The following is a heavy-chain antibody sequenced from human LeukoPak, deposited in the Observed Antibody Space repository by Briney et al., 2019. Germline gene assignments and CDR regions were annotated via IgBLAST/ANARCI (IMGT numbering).Heavy chain of an antibody. V-gene: IGHV1-46*01. CDR3: ARGVSLYSPPALVVVAATADNWFDP. CDR2: INPSGGST. CDR1: GYTLTSYY. D-gene: IGHD2-15*01. J-gene: IGHJ5*02. Sequence: ASVKVSCKASGYTLTSYYMHWVRQAPGQGLEWMGIINPSGGSTSYAQKFQGRVTMTRDTSTSTVYMELSSLRSEDTAVYYCARGVSLYSPPALVVVAATADNWFDPWGQGALVTVSS.